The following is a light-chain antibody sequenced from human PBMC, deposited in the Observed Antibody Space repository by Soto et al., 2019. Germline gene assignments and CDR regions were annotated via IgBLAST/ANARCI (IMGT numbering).Light chain of an antibody. J-gene: IGLJ2*01. CDR2: EVS. Sequence: QSVLTQPASVSGSPGQSITISCTGTSSDVGGYKYVSWYQQHPGKAPKLIIYEVSNRPSGVPNRFSASKSGNTASLTISGLQAEDEADYYCSSYTSSGVVFGGGTKLTVL. CDR1: SSDVGGYKY. CDR3: SSYTSSGVV. V-gene: IGLV2-14*01.